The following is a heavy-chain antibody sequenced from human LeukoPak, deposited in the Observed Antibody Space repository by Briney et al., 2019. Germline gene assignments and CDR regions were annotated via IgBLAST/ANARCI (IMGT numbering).Heavy chain of an antibody. D-gene: IGHD4-11*01. CDR2: IYYSGST. J-gene: IGHJ3*02. CDR3: ASAGATVTTGDDAFDI. CDR1: GGSISSYY. V-gene: IGHV4-59*06. Sequence: SETLSLTCTVSGGSISSYYWSWIRQHPGKGLEWIGYIYYSGSTYYNPSLKSRVTISVDTSKNQFSLKLSSVTAADTAVYYCASAGATVTTGDDAFDIWGQGTMVTVSS.